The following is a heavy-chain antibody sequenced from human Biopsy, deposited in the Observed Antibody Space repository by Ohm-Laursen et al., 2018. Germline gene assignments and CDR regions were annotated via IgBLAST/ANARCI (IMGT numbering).Heavy chain of an antibody. Sequence: TLSLTCRVSGGSVRSGGSYWSWIRQRPGKGLEWIGNIFYSANTYYNPSLKSRVTISVDTSKNQFSLKLSPVTAADTAVYYCARLGSGDYFPTFFDFWGQGALVTVSS. J-gene: IGHJ4*02. D-gene: IGHD5-12*01. CDR1: GGSVRSGGSY. CDR2: IFYSANT. CDR3: ARLGSGDYFPTFFDF. V-gene: IGHV4-31*03.